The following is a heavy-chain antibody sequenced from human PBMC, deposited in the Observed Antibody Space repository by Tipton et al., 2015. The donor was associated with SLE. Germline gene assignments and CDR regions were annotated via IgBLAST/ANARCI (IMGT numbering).Heavy chain of an antibody. Sequence: TLSLTCTVSVGSNSRYYWRWFRQPPGEGLEWIGHIYYSGSTNYNPSLKSRDTISVDTSKNQFYLKLSSVTAADTAVYYFARGYLRSSWTVDYCDYWGQGTLVAVSS. D-gene: IGHD6-13*01. CDR1: VGSNSRYY. V-gene: IGHV4-59*01. CDR3: ARGYLRSSWTVDYCDY. CDR2: IYYSGST. J-gene: IGHJ4*02.